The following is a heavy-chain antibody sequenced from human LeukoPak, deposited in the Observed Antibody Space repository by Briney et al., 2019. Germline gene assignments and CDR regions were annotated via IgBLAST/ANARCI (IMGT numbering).Heavy chain of an antibody. CDR3: ARDRDFWSGYYYFDY. D-gene: IGHD3-3*01. J-gene: IGHJ4*02. CDR2: INPNSGGT. V-gene: IGHV1-2*02. CDR1: GYTFTGYY. Sequence: ASVKVSCKASGYTFTGYYMHWVRQAPGQGLEWMGWINPNSGGTNYAQKFQGRVTMTRDTSISTAYMELSRLRSDDTAVYYCARDRDFWSGYYYFDYWGQGTLVTVSS.